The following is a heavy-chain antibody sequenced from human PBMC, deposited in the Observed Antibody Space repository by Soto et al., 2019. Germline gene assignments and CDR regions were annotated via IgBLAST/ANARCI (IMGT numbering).Heavy chain of an antibody. CDR2: ISARGSNI. Sequence: QVQLVESGGGLVKPGGSLRLSCAASGFTFSDSYMSWIRQVPGKGLEWVSYISARGSNIYYADSVKGRFSISRDNAKSSLYPEMHSLTAEATAVYYSASLPNGRQIVLDYWAQGTQVTVSS. D-gene: IGHD3-16*02. CDR3: ASLPNGRQIVLDY. CDR1: GFTFSDSY. J-gene: IGHJ4*02. V-gene: IGHV3-11*01.